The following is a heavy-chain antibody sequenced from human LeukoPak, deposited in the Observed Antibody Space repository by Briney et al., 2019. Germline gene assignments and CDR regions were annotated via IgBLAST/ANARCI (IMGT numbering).Heavy chain of an antibody. J-gene: IGHJ5*02. CDR1: GYTFTSYG. V-gene: IGHV1-18*01. CDR3: ARDGGYYYDSSGYLPWFDP. CDR2: ISAYNGNT. Sequence: ASVKVSCKASGYTFTSYGISWVRQATGQGLEWMGWISAYNGNTNYAQKLQGRVTMTTDTSTSTAYMELRSLRSDDTAVYYCARDGGYYYDSSGYLPWFDPWGQGTLVTVSS. D-gene: IGHD3-22*01.